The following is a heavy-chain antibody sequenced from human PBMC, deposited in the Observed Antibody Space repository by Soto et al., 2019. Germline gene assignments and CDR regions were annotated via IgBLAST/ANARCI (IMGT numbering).Heavy chain of an antibody. V-gene: IGHV3-23*01. D-gene: IGHD6-19*01. CDR2: ISGSGGST. J-gene: IGHJ4*02. Sequence: GGSLRLSCAASGFTFSSYGMHWVRQAPGKGLEWVAAISGSGGSTYYADSVKGRFTISRDNSKNTLYLQMNSLRAEDTAVYYCAKEFSLVAGTQFDYWGQGXLVTRLL. CDR3: AKEFSLVAGTQFDY. CDR1: GFTFSSYG.